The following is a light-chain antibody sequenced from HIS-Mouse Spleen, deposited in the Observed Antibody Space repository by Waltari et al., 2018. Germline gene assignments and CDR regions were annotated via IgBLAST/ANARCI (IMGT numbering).Light chain of an antibody. CDR2: AAS. J-gene: IGKJ1*01. Sequence: DIQLTQSPSFLSASVGDRVTITCRASQGISSYLDWYQQKPVKAPKLLIYAASTLQSGVPSRFSGSGSGTEFTLTISSLQPEDFATYYCQQLNSYPPTFGQGPKVEIK. CDR1: QGISSY. V-gene: IGKV1-9*01. CDR3: QQLNSYPPT.